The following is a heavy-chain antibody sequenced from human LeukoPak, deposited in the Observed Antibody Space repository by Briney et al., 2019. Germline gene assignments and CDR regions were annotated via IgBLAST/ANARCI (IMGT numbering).Heavy chain of an antibody. D-gene: IGHD2-15*01. CDR3: ARGPDIVVVVAATSGDYYYGMDV. CDR2: INHSGST. J-gene: IGHJ6*02. Sequence: KPSETLSLTCAVYGGSFSGYYWSWIRQPPGKGLEWIGEINHSGSTNYNPSLKSRVTISVDKSKKQFSLKLSSVTAADPAVYYCARGPDIVVVVAATSGDYYYGMDVWGQGTTVTVSS. V-gene: IGHV4-34*01. CDR1: GGSFSGYY.